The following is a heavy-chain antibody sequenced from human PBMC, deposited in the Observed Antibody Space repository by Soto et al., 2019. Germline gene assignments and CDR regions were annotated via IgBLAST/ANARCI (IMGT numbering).Heavy chain of an antibody. CDR3: ARDHRYCSRTSCYTGPNWFDP. Sequence: ASVKVSCKASGYTFTGYYMHWVRQAPGQGLEWMGWINPNSGGTNYAQKFQGRVTMTRDTSISTAYMELSRLRSDDTAVYYCARDHRYCSRTSCYTGPNWFDPWGQGTLVPVYS. J-gene: IGHJ5*02. CDR1: GYTFTGYY. D-gene: IGHD2-2*02. V-gene: IGHV1-2*02. CDR2: INPNSGGT.